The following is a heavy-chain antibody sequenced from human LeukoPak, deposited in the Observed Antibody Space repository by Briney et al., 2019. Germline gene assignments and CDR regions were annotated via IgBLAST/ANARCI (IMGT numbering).Heavy chain of an antibody. V-gene: IGHV4-30-2*01. J-gene: IGHJ3*02. CDR2: IYHSGST. CDR3: ARGYDSSGYYLDAFDI. Sequence: SQTLSLTCAVSGGSISSGGYSWSWIRQPPGKGLEWIGYIYHSGSTYYNPSLKGRVTISVDRSKNQFSLKLSSVTAADTAVYYCARGYDSSGYYLDAFDIWGQGTMVTVSS. CDR1: GGSISSGGYS. D-gene: IGHD3-22*01.